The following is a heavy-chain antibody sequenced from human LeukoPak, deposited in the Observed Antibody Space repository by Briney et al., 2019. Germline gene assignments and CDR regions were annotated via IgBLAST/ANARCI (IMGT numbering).Heavy chain of an antibody. CDR1: GFTFSSYG. CDR3: AKDFDFWSGYSQYAFDI. J-gene: IGHJ3*02. V-gene: IGHV3-23*01. CDR2: ISGSGGST. Sequence: GGSLRLSCAASGFTFSSYGMSWVRQAPGKGLEWVSGISGSGGSTFYADSVKGRFTISRDNSKNTLYLQMNSLRAADTAVYYCAKDFDFWSGYSQYAFDIWGQGTMVVVSS. D-gene: IGHD3-3*01.